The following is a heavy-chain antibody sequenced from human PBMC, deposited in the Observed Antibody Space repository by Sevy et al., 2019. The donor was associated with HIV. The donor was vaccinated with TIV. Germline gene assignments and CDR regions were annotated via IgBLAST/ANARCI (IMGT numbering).Heavy chain of an antibody. J-gene: IGHJ6*02. CDR2: ISGSGGST. CDR1: GFTFNTYA. Sequence: GGSLRLSCAASGFTFNTYAMSWVRQAPGKGLEWVSTISGSGGSTYYADSVKGRFTISRDNSKNTLYLQMNSLRAGDTAVYYCAREVPGSLYGMDVWGQGTTVTVSS. CDR3: AREVPGSLYGMDV. V-gene: IGHV3-23*01. D-gene: IGHD3-10*01.